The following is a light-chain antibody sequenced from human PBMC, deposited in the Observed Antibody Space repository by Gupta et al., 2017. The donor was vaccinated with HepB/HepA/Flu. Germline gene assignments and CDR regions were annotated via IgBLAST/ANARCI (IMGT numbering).Light chain of an antibody. CDR3: QSYDSSLSGWV. Sequence: QSVLTQSPSVSRAPGQRVTISCTGRSSNIGAGYDVHWYQQLPGTAPKLLIYGNSNRPSGVPDRFSGSKSGTSASLAITGLQAEDEADYYCQSYDSSLSGWVFGGGTKLTVL. CDR1: SSNIGAGYD. J-gene: IGLJ3*02. V-gene: IGLV1-40*01. CDR2: GNS.